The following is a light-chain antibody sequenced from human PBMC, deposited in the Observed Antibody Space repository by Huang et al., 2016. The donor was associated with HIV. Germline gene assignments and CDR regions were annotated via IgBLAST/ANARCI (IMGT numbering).Light chain of an antibody. Sequence: DIQMTQSPATVSASLGDRVTITCRASQSVTTLLAWYQQKPGKARKVVVYRASSLESVVPSRFSGSGSGTEFTLTISSLQPDDFATYYCQQYNTYPYTFGQGTKLEIK. CDR3: QQYNTYPYT. CDR2: RAS. J-gene: IGKJ2*01. CDR1: QSVTTL. V-gene: IGKV1-5*03.